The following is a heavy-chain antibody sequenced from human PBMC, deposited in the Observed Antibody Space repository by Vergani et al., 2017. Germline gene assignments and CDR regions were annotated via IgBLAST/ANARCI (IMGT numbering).Heavy chain of an antibody. Sequence: VELVESGGGLVQPGGSLRLSCAASGFTFNEYWMHWVRQVPGKGLVWVSGMNGDGDTISYADSVKGRFTISRDNAKNTLFLQMNSLRAEDTAVYYCARARKFRFGVVWENWFDPWGQGTLVTVSS. CDR2: MNGDGDTI. V-gene: IGHV3-74*01. CDR1: GFTFNEYW. CDR3: ARARKFRFGVVWENWFDP. D-gene: IGHD3-3*01. J-gene: IGHJ5*02.